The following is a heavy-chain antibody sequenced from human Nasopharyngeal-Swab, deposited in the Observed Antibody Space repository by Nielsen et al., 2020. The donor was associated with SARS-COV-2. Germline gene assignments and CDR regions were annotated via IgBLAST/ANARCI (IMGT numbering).Heavy chain of an antibody. CDR3: AREVIVVVPAANKETATGPESWFDP. CDR2: INPSGGST. J-gene: IGHJ5*02. Sequence: ASVKVSCKASGYTFTSYDMHWVRQAPGQGLEWMGRINPSGGSTSYAQKFQGRVTMTRDTSTSTVYMELSSLRSEDTAVYYCAREVIVVVPAANKETATGPESWFDPWGQGTLVTVSS. CDR1: GYTFTSYD. D-gene: IGHD2-2*01. V-gene: IGHV1-46*01.